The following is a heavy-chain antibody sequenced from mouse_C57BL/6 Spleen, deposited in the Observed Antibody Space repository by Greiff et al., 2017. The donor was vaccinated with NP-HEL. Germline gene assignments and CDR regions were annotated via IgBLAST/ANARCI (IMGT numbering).Heavy chain of an antibody. Sequence: QVQLQQPGAELVRPGSSVKLSCKASGYTFTSYWMHWVKQRPIQGLEWIGNIDPSDSDTHYNQKFKDKATLTVDKSSSTAYMQLSSLTSEDSAVYYCARHYYYGSSHYFDDWGQGTTLTVSS. V-gene: IGHV1-52*01. CDR3: ARHYYYGSSHYFDD. J-gene: IGHJ2*01. D-gene: IGHD1-1*01. CDR1: GYTFTSYW. CDR2: IDPSDSDT.